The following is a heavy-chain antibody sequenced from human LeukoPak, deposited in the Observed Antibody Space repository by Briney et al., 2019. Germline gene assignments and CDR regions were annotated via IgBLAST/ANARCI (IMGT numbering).Heavy chain of an antibody. CDR3: ARDCSSIKCSA. Sequence: ASVKVSCKASGYTFTDYYINWARQAPGQGLEWMGRISPNSGGTTYAQKFQGRVTVTRDTSINTAYMELNNLGSDDTAVYYCARDCSSIKCSAWGQGTLIAVSS. CDR1: GYTFTDYY. CDR2: ISPNSGGT. J-gene: IGHJ5*02. V-gene: IGHV1-2*06. D-gene: IGHD2-2*01.